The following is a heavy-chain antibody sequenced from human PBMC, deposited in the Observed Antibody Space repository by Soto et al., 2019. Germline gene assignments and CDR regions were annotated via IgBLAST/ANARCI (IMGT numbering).Heavy chain of an antibody. J-gene: IGHJ4*02. CDR3: AKNSAATIRVGFDY. CDR2: ITGSDGRT. Sequence: EVQLLESGGGLVQPGGSLRLSCAASGFTFATYTMSWVRQTQGKGLEWVSAITGSDGRTYYADSVKGRFTISRDYSKNTLYLQMNSLGAEDTAVYYCAKNSAATIRVGFDYWGQGTLVTVSS. CDR1: GFTFATYT. V-gene: IGHV3-23*01. D-gene: IGHD5-12*01.